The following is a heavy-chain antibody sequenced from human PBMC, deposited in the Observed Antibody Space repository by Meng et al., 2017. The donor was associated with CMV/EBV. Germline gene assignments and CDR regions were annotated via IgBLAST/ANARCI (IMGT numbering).Heavy chain of an antibody. CDR2: INSDGSST. V-gene: IGHV3-74*01. CDR3: ARDSIAARPGWFDP. D-gene: IGHD6-6*01. Sequence: SGFTFRSYWMQWVRQAPGKGLVWVSRINSDGSSTSYADSVKGRFTISRDNAKNTLYLQMNSLRAEDTAVYYCARDSIAARPGWFDPWGQGTLVTVSS. J-gene: IGHJ5*02. CDR1: GFTFRSYW.